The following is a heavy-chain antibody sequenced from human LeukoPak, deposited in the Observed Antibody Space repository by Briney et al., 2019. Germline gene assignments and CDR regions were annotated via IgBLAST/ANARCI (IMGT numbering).Heavy chain of an antibody. Sequence: GGSLRLSCVASGFTFSSYWMTWVRQPPGKGLEWVANIKHDGSEKYYLDSVKGRFTISRDNADNSLYLQMNGLRAEDTAVYYCARVQVAANTDYWYFDLWGRGTLVLVSS. CDR2: IKHDGSEK. D-gene: IGHD1-26*01. V-gene: IGHV3-7*02. CDR1: GFTFSSYW. CDR3: ARVQVAANTDYWYFDL. J-gene: IGHJ2*01.